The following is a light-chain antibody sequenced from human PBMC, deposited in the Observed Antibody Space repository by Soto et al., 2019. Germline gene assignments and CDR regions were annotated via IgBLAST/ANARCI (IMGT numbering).Light chain of an antibody. CDR1: QSVGDNF. Sequence: TVLTQSPGTVSLSPGERATLSCRTSQSVGDNFLAWYQQKPGQAPRLLIYGVFNGATGIPARFSGSGSGTDFTLTISGLEPEDSAVYYCQHYDGSPRTFGQGTKVEIK. CDR3: QHYDGSPRT. J-gene: IGKJ2*01. V-gene: IGKV3-20*01. CDR2: GVF.